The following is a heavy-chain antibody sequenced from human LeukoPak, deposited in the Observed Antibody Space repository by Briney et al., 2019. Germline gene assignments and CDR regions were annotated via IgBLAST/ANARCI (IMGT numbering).Heavy chain of an antibody. V-gene: IGHV3-23*01. CDR2: IGGSGGST. J-gene: IGHJ4*02. CDR1: GFTFTRFA. CDR3: AKCGDYDFWSGWGKYFDY. Sequence: GGSLRLSCAASGFTFTRFAMSWVRQAPGKGLEWVSAIGGSGGSTYYADSVKGRFTISRDNSKNTLYLQMNSLRAEDTAVYYCAKCGDYDFWSGWGKYFDYWGQGTLVTVSS. D-gene: IGHD3-3*01.